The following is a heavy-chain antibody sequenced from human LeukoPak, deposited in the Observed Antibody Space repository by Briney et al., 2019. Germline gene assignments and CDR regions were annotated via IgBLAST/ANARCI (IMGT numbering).Heavy chain of an antibody. D-gene: IGHD1-26*01. Sequence: ASVKVSCKASGYTFTNYGISWVRQAPGQGLEWMGWISGCNGNTNYAQKLQGRVTMTTDTSTSTAYMELRSLGSDDTAVYYCARSQWELLQYFDYWGQGTLVTVSS. CDR2: ISGCNGNT. CDR1: GYTFTNYG. J-gene: IGHJ4*02. CDR3: ARSQWELLQYFDY. V-gene: IGHV1-18*01.